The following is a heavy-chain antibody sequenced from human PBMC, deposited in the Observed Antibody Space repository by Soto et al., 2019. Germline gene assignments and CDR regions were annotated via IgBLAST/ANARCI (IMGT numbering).Heavy chain of an antibody. CDR2: IHYSGST. J-gene: IGHJ4*02. CDR1: GGSIISHY. V-gene: IGHV4-59*11. D-gene: IGHD2-15*01. CDR3: ARGGWSLDY. Sequence: QVQLQESGPGLVKPSETLSLTCSVSGGSIISHYWSWIRQPPGKGLEWIGYIHYSGSTDYNPSLKSRLTISVDPSKNQFTLKLSSVTAADTAVYYCARGGWSLDYWGQGTLVTGSS.